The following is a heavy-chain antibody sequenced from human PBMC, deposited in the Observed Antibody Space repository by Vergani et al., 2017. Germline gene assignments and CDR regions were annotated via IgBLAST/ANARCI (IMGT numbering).Heavy chain of an antibody. D-gene: IGHD3-22*01. CDR3: ARSSGYYSYYFDF. CDR1: GGTFSSNS. Sequence: QGQLAQSGAEVKKPGSSVKFPGKASGGTFSSNSISWVRQAPGQGLEWMGRFIPIFGTTSCAQKFQGRVTILADESTSTAYMELSSLRSEDRAVYYCARSSGYYSYYFDFWGQGTLVTVSS. CDR2: FIPIFGTT. J-gene: IGHJ4*02. V-gene: IGHV1-69*13.